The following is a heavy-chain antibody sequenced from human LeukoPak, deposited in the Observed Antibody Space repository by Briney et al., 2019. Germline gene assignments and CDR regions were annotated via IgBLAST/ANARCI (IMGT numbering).Heavy chain of an antibody. CDR2: TLYDGTNQ. Sequence: GGSLRLSCAVSGFTFSTYAMHWVRQAPGKGLEWVAVTLYDGTNQYYADSVKGRFTISRDNSRNTLYLQMNSLKVEDTAVYYCARDFRDYRDYVAYFDSWGQGTLVSVSS. CDR3: ARDFRDYRDYVAYFDS. J-gene: IGHJ4*02. D-gene: IGHD4-17*01. V-gene: IGHV3-30-3*01. CDR1: GFTFSTYA.